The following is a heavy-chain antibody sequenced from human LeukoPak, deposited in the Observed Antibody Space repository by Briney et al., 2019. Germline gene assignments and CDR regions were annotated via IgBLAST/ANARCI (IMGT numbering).Heavy chain of an antibody. D-gene: IGHD3-22*01. CDR2: IYYSGST. CDR1: GGSISSGGYY. J-gene: IGHJ4*02. V-gene: IGHV4-31*03. Sequence: SETLSLTCTVSGGSISSGGYYWSWIRQHPGKGLEWIGYIYYSGSTYYNPSLKSRVTISVDTSKNQFSLKLTSVTAADTVVYYCARVPAPYAYDTSGYDSWGQGTLVTVSS. CDR3: ARVPAPYAYDTSGYDS.